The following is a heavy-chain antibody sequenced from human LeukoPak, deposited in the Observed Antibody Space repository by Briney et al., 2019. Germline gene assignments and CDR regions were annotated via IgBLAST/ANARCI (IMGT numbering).Heavy chain of an antibody. CDR1: GYSFTSYG. V-gene: IGHV1-18*01. CDR2: ISAYNGNT. CDR3: ARWDYGDPPRYDCRAFDI. Sequence: ASVKVSCKASGYSFTSYGISWVRQAPGQGLEWMGWISAYNGNTNYAQKLQGRVTMTTDTSTSTAYMELRSLRSDDTAVYYCARWDYGDPPRYDCRAFDIWGQGTMVTVSS. D-gene: IGHD4-17*01. J-gene: IGHJ3*02.